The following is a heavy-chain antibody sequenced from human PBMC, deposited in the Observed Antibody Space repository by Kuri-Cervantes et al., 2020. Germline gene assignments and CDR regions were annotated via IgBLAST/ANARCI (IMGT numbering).Heavy chain of an antibody. CDR3: ARTLGGYCSSTSCYLNDAFDI. CDR2: IKQDGSEK. J-gene: IGHJ3*02. D-gene: IGHD2-2*03. Sequence: GESLKISCAASGFTFSNYWMSWVRQAPGKGLEWVANIKQDGSEKYYVDSVKGRFTISRDNAKNSLYLQMNSLRAEDTAVYYCARTLGGYCSSTSCYLNDAFDIWGQGTMVTVSS. V-gene: IGHV3-7*01. CDR1: GFTFSNYW.